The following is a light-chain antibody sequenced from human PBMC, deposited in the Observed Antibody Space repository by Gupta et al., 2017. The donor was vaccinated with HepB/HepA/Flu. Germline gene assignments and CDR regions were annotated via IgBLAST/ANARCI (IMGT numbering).Light chain of an antibody. CDR2: GAS. CDR1: QSLSSSY. V-gene: IGKV3-20*01. Sequence: ELVLPHPPGTLSLSPGERATLSCRASQSLSSSYLAWYQQRGGQAPRLLIYGASSRATGIPDRFSGSGSGTDFTLTISRLQPGDFAVYYCQQYASAPRTFGQGTKVELK. CDR3: QQYASAPRT. J-gene: IGKJ1*01.